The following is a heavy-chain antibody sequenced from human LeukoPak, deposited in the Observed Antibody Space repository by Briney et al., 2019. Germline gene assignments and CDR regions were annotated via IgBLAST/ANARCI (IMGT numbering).Heavy chain of an antibody. CDR3: VRQDWGKGFDP. CDR1: GGSISSSSYY. Sequence: SETLSLTCTVSGGSISSSSYYWGWIRQPPGKGLEWIGSIYYSGSTYYNPSLKSRVTVSVDTSKNQFSLKRSSVTAADTAVYYCVRQDWGKGFDPWGQGTLVTVSS. V-gene: IGHV4-39*01. CDR2: IYYSGST. D-gene: IGHD7-27*01. J-gene: IGHJ5*02.